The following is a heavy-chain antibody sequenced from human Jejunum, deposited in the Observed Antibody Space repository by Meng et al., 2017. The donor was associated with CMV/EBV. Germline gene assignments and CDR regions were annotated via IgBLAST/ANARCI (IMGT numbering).Heavy chain of an antibody. V-gene: IGHV3-23*01. J-gene: IGHJ4*02. D-gene: IGHD2/OR15-2a*01. Sequence: VQLLESGGCLVRPGGSLRLSCVGSGFTFSSYGMTWVRQAPGKGLEWVSGTSGGGGTTYYADSVKGRFTISRDNSKNTLYLQMNSLRAEDTALYYCAAVGTTPEWGQGTLVTVSS. CDR1: GFTFSSYG. CDR3: AAVGTTPE. CDR2: TSGGGGTT.